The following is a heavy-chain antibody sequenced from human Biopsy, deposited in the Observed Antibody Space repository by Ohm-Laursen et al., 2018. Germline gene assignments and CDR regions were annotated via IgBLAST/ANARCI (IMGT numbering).Heavy chain of an antibody. CDR3: ATKLTGYIHH. CDR2: NIPILGTG. J-gene: IGHJ1*01. Sequence: SSVKVSCKAPGGTFSNYGVNWVRQAPGQGLEWLGGNIPILGTGNSAQKFQDRVTVTADTSTSTATIELRSLRSDDTAVYYCATKLTGYIHHWGQGTLVIVSS. CDR1: GGTFSNYG. D-gene: IGHD3-9*01. V-gene: IGHV1-69*06.